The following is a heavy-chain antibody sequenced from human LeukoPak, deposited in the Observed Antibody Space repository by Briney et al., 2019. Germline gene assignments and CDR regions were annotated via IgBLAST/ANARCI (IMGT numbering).Heavy chain of an antibody. CDR1: GYSISSGYY. J-gene: IGHJ5*02. CDR2: IYHSGST. CDR3: ARAYNWNDPNWFDP. D-gene: IGHD1-20*01. Sequence: QPSETLSLTCTVSGYSISSGYYWGWIRQPPGKGLEWIGSIYHSGSTYYNPSLKSRVTISVDTSKNQFSLKLSSVTAADTAVYYCARAYNWNDPNWFDPWGQGTLVTVSS. V-gene: IGHV4-38-2*02.